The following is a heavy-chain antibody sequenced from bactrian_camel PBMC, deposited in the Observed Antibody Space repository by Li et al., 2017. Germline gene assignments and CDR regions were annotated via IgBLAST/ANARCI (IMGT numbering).Heavy chain of an antibody. Sequence: HVQLVESGGGSVQAGGSLRLSCLAPGDIFGNCAMGWYRQAPGKEREFVLSVSRKEITSGAGSVKGRFAISQDKSKNTLYLQIDSLETDDTAMYYCAACVSGTGADYEYWGRGTQVTVS. V-gene: IGHV3S55*01. D-gene: IGHD7*01. J-gene: IGHJ4*01. CDR3: AACVSGTGADYEY. CDR1: GDIFGNCA. CDR2: VSRKEIT.